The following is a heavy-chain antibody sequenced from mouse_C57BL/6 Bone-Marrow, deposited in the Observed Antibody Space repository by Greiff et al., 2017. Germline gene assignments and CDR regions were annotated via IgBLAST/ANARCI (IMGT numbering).Heavy chain of an antibody. D-gene: IGHD2-10*02. V-gene: IGHV1-81*01. CDR1: GYTFTSYG. CDR3: ARSGYGTPFDY. Sequence: VQLQESGAELARPGASVKLSCKASGYTFTSYGISWVKQRTGQGLEWIGEIYPRSGNTYYNEKFKGKATLTADKSSSTAYMELRSLTSEDSAVYVCARSGYGTPFDYWGQGTTLTVSS. J-gene: IGHJ2*01. CDR2: IYPRSGNT.